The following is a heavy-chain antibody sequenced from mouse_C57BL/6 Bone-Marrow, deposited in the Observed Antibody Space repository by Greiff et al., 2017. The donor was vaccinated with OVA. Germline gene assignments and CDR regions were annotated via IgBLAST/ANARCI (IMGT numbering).Heavy chain of an antibody. CDR3: ARRKLGAMDY. CDR2: LSPGSGNT. Sequence: VKLQQSGAELVRPGASVKLSCKASGYTFTDYYINFVHHSPLPFLDFLSLLSPGSGNTSYNEKFKGKATLTAEKSSSTAYMQLSSLTSEDSAVYFCARRKLGAMDYWGQGTSVTVSS. D-gene: IGHD4-1*01. V-gene: IGHV1-76*01. J-gene: IGHJ4*01. CDR1: GYTFTDYY.